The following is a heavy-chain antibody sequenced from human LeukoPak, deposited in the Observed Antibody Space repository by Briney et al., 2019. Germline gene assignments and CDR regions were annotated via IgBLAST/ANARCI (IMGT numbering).Heavy chain of an antibody. CDR3: ARDLSRYYYGSAYYCMDV. D-gene: IGHD3-10*01. CDR1: GFTFSSYS. CDR2: ISSSSTI. Sequence: GGSLRLSCAASGFTFSSYSMNWVRQAPGKGLEWVSYISSSSTIYYADSVKGRFTISRDNAKNSLYLQMNSLRAEDTAVYYCARDLSRYYYGSAYYCMDVWGKGTTVTVSS. V-gene: IGHV3-48*01. J-gene: IGHJ6*03.